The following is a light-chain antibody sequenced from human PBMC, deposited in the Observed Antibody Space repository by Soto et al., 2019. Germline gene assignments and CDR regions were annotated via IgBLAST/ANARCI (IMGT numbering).Light chain of an antibody. CDR2: GVS. V-gene: IGKV3-20*01. CDR1: QSVTSSY. Sequence: EVVLTQSPGTLSLSPGERATLSCRASQSVTSSYFAWYQQKPGQAPRLLIYGVSSRATGIPDRFSGSGSGTDFTLTISRLEPEDFAVYYCQQYGSSPQTCGQGTKVDIK. CDR3: QQYGSSPQT. J-gene: IGKJ1*01.